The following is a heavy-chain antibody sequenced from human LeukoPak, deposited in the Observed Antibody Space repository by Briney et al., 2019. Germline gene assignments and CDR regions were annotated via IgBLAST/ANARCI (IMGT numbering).Heavy chain of an antibody. CDR3: ARAPRLVRLMDAFDI. CDR1: GFTFDDYA. D-gene: IGHD6-6*01. V-gene: IGHV3-9*01. CDR2: ISWNSGSI. Sequence: GGSLRLSCAASGFTFDDYAMHWVRQAPGKGLEWVSGISWNSGSIGYADSVKGRFTISRDNAKNSLYLQMNSLRAEDTAVYYCARAPRLVRLMDAFDIWGQGTMVAVSS. J-gene: IGHJ3*02.